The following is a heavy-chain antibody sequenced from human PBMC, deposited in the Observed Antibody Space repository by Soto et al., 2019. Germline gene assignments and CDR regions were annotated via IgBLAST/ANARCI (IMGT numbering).Heavy chain of an antibody. V-gene: IGHV1-69*02. D-gene: IGHD2-2*01. CDR2: IIPMLTVT. J-gene: IGHJ3*01. Sequence: QVHLIQSGAEVKKPGSSVKVSCKAAGGTFNTYTLIWVRQAPGHGLEWMGRIIPMLTVTNSAQKFQGSLTLTADKSTGTAFMELTSLRSDDTAVYYCSIGSWSAETFELWGQGTMVTVSS. CDR3: SIGSWSAETFEL. CDR1: GGTFNTYT.